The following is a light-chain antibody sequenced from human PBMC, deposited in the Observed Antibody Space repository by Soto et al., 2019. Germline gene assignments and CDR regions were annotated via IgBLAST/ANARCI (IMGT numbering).Light chain of an antibody. CDR1: SSDVGGYNY. CDR3: SSFRSGSTL. J-gene: IGLJ1*01. Sequence: QSALTQPASVSGSPGQSITISCTGTSSDVGGYNYVSWYQQHPGKAPKLMIYEVSNRPSGVSNRFSGSKSGNTASLTISGLQAEDEADYYCSSFRSGSTLFGTG. CDR2: EVS. V-gene: IGLV2-14*01.